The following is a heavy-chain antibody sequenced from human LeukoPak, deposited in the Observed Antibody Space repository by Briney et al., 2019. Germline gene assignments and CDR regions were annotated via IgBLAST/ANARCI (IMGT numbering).Heavy chain of an antibody. D-gene: IGHD3-22*01. CDR1: GYTFTDHH. CDR3: ARLGAFVLYYDSSGYFDS. CDR2: INPKSGGT. J-gene: IGHJ4*02. V-gene: IGHV1-2*02. Sequence: ASVKVSCKASGYTFTDHHMHCVRQAPGQGLEWMEWINPKSGGTNYAQKFQGRVTMSRDTSISTTYMELSSLRSDDTAVYYCARLGAFVLYYDSSGYFDSWGQGTLVTVSS.